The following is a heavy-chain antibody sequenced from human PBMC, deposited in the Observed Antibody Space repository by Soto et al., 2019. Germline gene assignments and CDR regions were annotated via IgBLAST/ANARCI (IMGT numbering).Heavy chain of an antibody. Sequence: PGGSLRLSCAASGFTFSDYYMSWIRQAPGKGLEWVSYISSSSSYTNYADSVKGRFTISRDNAKNSLYLQMDSLRAEDTAVYYCARGGARGYSGYSDYWGQGTLVTVSS. CDR1: GFTFSDYY. J-gene: IGHJ4*02. D-gene: IGHD5-12*01. V-gene: IGHV3-11*06. CDR3: ARGGARGYSGYSDY. CDR2: ISSSSSYT.